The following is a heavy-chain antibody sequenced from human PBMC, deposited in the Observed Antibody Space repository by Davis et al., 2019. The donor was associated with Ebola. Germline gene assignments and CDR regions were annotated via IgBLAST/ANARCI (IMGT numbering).Heavy chain of an antibody. V-gene: IGHV3-43D*03. Sequence: GGSLRLSCAASGFSVSDKYMSWVRQAPGKGLEWVSPVSWDGRSTANADSVRDRFSISRDNSRNFLYLQMTGLRAEDTALYYCTAYDSTFRNYWGQGTLVTVSS. CDR2: VSWDGRST. D-gene: IGHD3-22*01. J-gene: IGHJ4*02. CDR1: GFSVSDKY. CDR3: TAYDSTFRNY.